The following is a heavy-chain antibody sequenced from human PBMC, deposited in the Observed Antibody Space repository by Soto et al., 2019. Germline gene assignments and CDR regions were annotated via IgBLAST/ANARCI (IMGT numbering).Heavy chain of an antibody. Sequence: EVHLVQSGAEVKKPGESLKLSCRGSGYRFTNFWIGWVRQIPGKGLEWMGVIYPGDSDTRYSPSFQGQVTISADKSINTAYLQWNSLKASDSAIYYCARPPYNWDEYFDSWGQGALVSVSS. D-gene: IGHD1-1*01. CDR3: ARPPYNWDEYFDS. CDR2: IYPGDSDT. V-gene: IGHV5-51*01. CDR1: GYRFTNFW. J-gene: IGHJ4*02.